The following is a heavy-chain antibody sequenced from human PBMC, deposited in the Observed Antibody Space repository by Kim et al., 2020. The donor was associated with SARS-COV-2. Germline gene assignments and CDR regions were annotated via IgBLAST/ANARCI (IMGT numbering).Heavy chain of an antibody. CDR3: ARLRDIVVVPAAGFDP. Sequence: SETLSLTCTVSGGSISSSSYYWGWIRQPPGKGLEWIGSIYYSGSTYYNPSLKSRVTISVDTSKNQFSLKLSSVTAADTAVYYCARLRDIVVVPAAGFDPWGQATLVTVSS. CDR2: IYYSGST. D-gene: IGHD2-2*01. J-gene: IGHJ5*02. V-gene: IGHV4-39*01. CDR1: GGSISSSSYY.